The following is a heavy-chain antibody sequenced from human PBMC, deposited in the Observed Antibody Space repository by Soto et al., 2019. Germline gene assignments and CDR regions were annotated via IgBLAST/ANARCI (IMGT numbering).Heavy chain of an antibody. CDR1: GGSISSSSYY. Sequence: QLQLQESGPGLVKRSETLSLTCTVSGGSISSSSYYWGWIRQPPGRGLESIGSIYYSGSTYYNPSLKSRVTIAVDTSKNQFSLKLNSVTAADKAVYYCARREDSGYDKFDYWGQETLVTVCS. CDR2: IYYSGST. CDR3: ARREDSGYDKFDY. V-gene: IGHV4-39*01. D-gene: IGHD5-12*01. J-gene: IGHJ4*02.